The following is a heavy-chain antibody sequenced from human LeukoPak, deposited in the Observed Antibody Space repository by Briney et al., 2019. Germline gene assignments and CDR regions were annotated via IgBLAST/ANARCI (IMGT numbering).Heavy chain of an antibody. J-gene: IGHJ1*01. CDR3: ARDSLRTTWSAEYFQH. D-gene: IGHD1-14*01. CDR1: GDSVSSNSAA. CDR2: TYYRSKWNN. V-gene: IGHV6-1*01. Sequence: SQTLSLTCAISGDSVSSNSAAWNWTRQSPSRGLEWLGRTYYRSKWNNDSAVSVKSRITINPDTSKNQFPLQLTSVTPEDTAVYYCARDSLRTTWSAEYFQHWGQGTLVTVSS.